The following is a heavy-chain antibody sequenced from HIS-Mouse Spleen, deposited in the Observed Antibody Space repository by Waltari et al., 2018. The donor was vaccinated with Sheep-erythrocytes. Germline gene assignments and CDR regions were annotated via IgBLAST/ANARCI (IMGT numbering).Heavy chain of an antibody. CDR1: VGHFSRYY. D-gene: IGHD6-19*01. V-gene: IGHV4-34*01. CDR3: ALSVDLAGAFDI. Sequence: QVQLQQWGAGLLKPSETLSLTCAVNVGHFSRYYWSWIRQPPGKGLEWIGEINHSGSTNYNPSLKSRVTISVDTSKNQFSLKLSSVTAADTAVYYCALSVDLAGAFDIWGQGTMVTVSS. J-gene: IGHJ3*02. CDR2: INHSGST.